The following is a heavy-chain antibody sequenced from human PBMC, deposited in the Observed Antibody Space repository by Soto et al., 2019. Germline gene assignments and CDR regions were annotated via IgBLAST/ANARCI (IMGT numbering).Heavy chain of an antibody. V-gene: IGHV1-24*01. J-gene: IGHJ4*02. CDR3: ATDQHGDYAVDY. D-gene: IGHD4-17*01. CDR1: GYTLTELS. Sequence: ASVKVSCKASGYTLTELSMHWVRQAPGKGLEWMGGFDPEDGETIYAQKFQGRVTMTEDTSTDTAYMELSSLRSEDTAVYYCATDQHGDYAVDYWGQGTLVTVSS. CDR2: FDPEDGET.